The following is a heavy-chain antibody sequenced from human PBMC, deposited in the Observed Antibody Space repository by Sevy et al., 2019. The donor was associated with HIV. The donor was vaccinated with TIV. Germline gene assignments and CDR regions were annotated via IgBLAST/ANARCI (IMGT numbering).Heavy chain of an antibody. CDR2: ISSSGSTI. CDR3: ARDRKKPDYGGNSAYYAFDI. J-gene: IGHJ3*02. V-gene: IGHV3-11*01. CDR1: GFTFSDYY. D-gene: IGHD4-17*01. Sequence: GGSLRLSCAASGFTFSDYYMSWIRQAPGKGLEWVSYISSSGSTIYYADSVKGRFTISRDNAKNSLYLQMNSLRAEDTAVYYCARDRKKPDYGGNSAYYAFDIWGQGTMVTVSS.